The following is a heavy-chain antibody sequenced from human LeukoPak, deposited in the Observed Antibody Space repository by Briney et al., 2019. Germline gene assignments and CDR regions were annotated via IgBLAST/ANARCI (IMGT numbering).Heavy chain of an antibody. V-gene: IGHV4-59*08. CDR3: ARLYRATDAFDI. CDR2: IYYSGST. Sequence: SETLSLTCTVSGGSISSYYWSWIRRPPGKGLEWIGYIYYSGSTNYNPSLKSRVTISVDTSKNQFSLKLSSVTAADTAVYYCARLYRATDAFDIWGQGTMVTVSS. CDR1: GGSISSYY. D-gene: IGHD1-26*01. J-gene: IGHJ3*02.